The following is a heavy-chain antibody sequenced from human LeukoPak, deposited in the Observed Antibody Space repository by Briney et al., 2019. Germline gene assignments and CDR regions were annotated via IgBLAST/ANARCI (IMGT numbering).Heavy chain of an antibody. D-gene: IGHD1-1*01. CDR1: GYTFTNYW. CDR2: IYPGDSDT. J-gene: IGHJ3*01. V-gene: IGHV5-51*01. CDR3: ARQRTTFDAIDV. Sequence: GESLKISCKGSGYTFTNYWIGWVRQMPGKGLEWMGIIYPGDSDTRYSPSFQGQVSISADKSIRTAYLQWSSLKASDTAMYFCARQRTTFDAIDVWGQGTMVTVS.